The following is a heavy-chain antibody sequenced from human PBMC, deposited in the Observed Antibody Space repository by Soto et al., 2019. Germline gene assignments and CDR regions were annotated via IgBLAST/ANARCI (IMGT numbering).Heavy chain of an antibody. J-gene: IGHJ5*02. CDR2: IYHSGST. CDR1: GGSISSSFYS. Sequence: SETLXLTCAVSGGSISSSFYSWNWIRQPPGKGLEWIGYIYHSGSTLYNPSLKSRVTISVDKSKNQFSLKLTSVTAADTAVYYCARVLSPLGQGTLLPVSS. V-gene: IGHV4-30-2*01. CDR3: ARVLSP.